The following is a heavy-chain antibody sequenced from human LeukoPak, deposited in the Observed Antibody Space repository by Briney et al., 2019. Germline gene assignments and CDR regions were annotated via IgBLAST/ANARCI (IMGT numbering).Heavy chain of an antibody. CDR1: GFTFSSYW. D-gene: IGHD5-18*01. J-gene: IGHJ4*02. Sequence: VGSLRLSCAASGFTFSSYWMSWVRLAPGKGLEWVANIKQDGSEKNYVDSVKGRFTISRDNAKTSLYLQMNSLRAEDTAVYYCARSLWPEDYWGQGTLVTVSS. CDR3: ARSLWPEDY. V-gene: IGHV3-7*01. CDR2: IKQDGSEK.